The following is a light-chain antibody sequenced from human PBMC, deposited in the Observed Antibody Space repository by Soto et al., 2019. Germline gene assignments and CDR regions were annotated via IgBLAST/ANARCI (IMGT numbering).Light chain of an antibody. CDR1: SSDVGLYDY. CDR3: SSYTGDSSYV. V-gene: IGLV2-14*01. J-gene: IGLJ1*01. Sequence: QSVLTQPASVSGSPGQSITISCAGTSSDVGLYDYVSWYQQHPGKAPQLMIYAVSNRPSGVSNRFSASKSGNTASLFISGLQAEDEADYYCSSYTGDSSYVFGSGTKVTVL. CDR2: AVS.